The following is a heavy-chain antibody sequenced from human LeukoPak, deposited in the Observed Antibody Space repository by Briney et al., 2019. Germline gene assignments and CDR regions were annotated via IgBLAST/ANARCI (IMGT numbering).Heavy chain of an antibody. V-gene: IGHV3-7*01. CDR2: IHLHGSER. Sequence: GGSLRLSCAASGSTFSNYWLSWVRQAPGKGLEWVANIHLHGSERYFLDSVKGRFTISRDNAKNSLYLQMNSLRAEDTAVYYCTCDLDRSDGLWGQGTMVTVSS. J-gene: IGHJ3*01. CDR1: GSTFSNYW. D-gene: IGHD2-8*01. CDR3: TCDLDRSDGL.